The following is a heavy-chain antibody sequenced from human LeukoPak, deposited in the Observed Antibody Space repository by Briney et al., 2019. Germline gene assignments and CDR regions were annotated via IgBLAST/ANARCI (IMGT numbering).Heavy chain of an antibody. CDR1: GGSISSSSYY. V-gene: IGHV4-39*07. CDR3: ARALYYYDSSGYGAFDI. CDR2: IYYSGST. Sequence: SETLSLTCTVSGGSISSSSYYWGWIRQPPGKGLEWIGSIYYSGSTYYNPSLKSRVTISVDTSKNQFSLKLSSVTAADTAVYYCARALYYYDSSGYGAFDIWGQGTMVTVSS. J-gene: IGHJ3*02. D-gene: IGHD3-22*01.